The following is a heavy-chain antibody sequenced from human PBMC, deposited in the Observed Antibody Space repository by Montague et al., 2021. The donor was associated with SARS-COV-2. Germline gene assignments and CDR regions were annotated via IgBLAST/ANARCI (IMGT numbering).Heavy chain of an antibody. CDR2: ISHSGGA. CDR1: GGSFSDYK. V-gene: IGHV4-34*01. J-gene: IGHJ4*02. Sequence: SETLSLTCAVYGGSFSDYKWTWIRQSPGKGPEGRGQISHSGGANYNPSPKSRVTITVVTAKNKFSLKLTSVNVAATAVYYCTIGAPGYWGQGTLVTVSS. CDR3: TIGAPGY.